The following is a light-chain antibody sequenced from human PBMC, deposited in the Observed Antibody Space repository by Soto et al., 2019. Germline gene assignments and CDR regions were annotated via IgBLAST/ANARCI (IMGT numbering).Light chain of an antibody. V-gene: IGLV4-69*01. CDR1: SGHSSYA. CDR2: LNSDGSH. CDR3: QTWGTGILV. J-gene: IGLJ1*01. Sequence: QPVLTQSPSASASLGASVKLTCTLSSGHSSYAIAWHQQQPEKGPRYLMKLNSDGSHSKGDGIPDRFSGSSSGAERYLTISSLQSEDEADYYCQTWGTGILVFGTGTKVTV.